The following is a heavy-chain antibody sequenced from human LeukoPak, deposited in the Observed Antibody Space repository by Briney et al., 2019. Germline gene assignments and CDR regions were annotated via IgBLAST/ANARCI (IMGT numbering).Heavy chain of an antibody. CDR2: VSSSGST. CDR3: AREPNDWELLDYYNYVDV. D-gene: IGHD1-26*01. V-gene: IGHV4-4*07. Sequence: SETLSLTCSVSGDSISYFYWSWIRQAAGKGLEWIGRVSSSGSTDYNASLKSRVTMSVDTSKNQLSLKVISVTAADTAIYYCAREPNDWELLDYYNYVDVWGRGTTVTVS. CDR1: GDSISYFY. J-gene: IGHJ6*03.